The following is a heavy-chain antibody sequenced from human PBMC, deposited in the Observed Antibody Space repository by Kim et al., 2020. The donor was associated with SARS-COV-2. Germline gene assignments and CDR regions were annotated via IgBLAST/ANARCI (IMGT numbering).Heavy chain of an antibody. V-gene: IGHV6-1*01. CDR3: ASERYYGSGGHYYYYYMGV. CDR2: TYYRSKWYN. CDR1: GDSVSSNSAA. Sequence: SQTLSLTCAISGDSVSSNSAAWNWIRQSPSRGLEWLGRTYYRSKWYNDYAVSVKSRITINPDTSKNQFSLQLNSVTPEDTAVYYCASERYYGSGGHYYYYYMGVWGKGTTVTVSS. J-gene: IGHJ6*03. D-gene: IGHD3-10*01.